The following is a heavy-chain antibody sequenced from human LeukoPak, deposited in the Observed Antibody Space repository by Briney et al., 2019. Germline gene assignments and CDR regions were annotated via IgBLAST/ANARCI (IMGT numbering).Heavy chain of an antibody. J-gene: IGHJ4*02. V-gene: IGHV4-4*07. CDR3: ARDISPYDFWSGYSLSSTYFDY. CDR1: GGSISSYY. Sequence: SETLSLTCTVSGGSISSYYWSWIRQPAEKGLEWIGRIYTSGSTNYNPSLKSRVTISVDTSKNQFSLKLSSVTAADTAVYYCARDISPYDFWSGYSLSSTYFDYWGQGTLVTVSS. D-gene: IGHD3-3*01. CDR2: IYTSGST.